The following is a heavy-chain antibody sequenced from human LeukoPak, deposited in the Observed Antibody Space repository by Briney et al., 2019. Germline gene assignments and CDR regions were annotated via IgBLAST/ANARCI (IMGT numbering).Heavy chain of an antibody. V-gene: IGHV4-39*07. CDR3: ARGIDAYKVGNL. J-gene: IGHJ5*02. CDR1: GGSISSGGYY. CDR2: IYNSEVT. Sequence: SQTLSLTCTVSGGSISSGGYYWSWIRQPPGKGLEWIGTIYNSEVTHYNLFLTSRATISMDTSKNQFSLILTSVSAADTSVYYCARGIDAYKVGNLWGQGILVTVSS. D-gene: IGHD5-24*01.